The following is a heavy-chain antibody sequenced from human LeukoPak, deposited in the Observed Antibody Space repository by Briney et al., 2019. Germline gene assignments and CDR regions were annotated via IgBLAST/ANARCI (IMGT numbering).Heavy chain of an antibody. J-gene: IGHJ4*02. CDR3: AGPNDYYDSSGHFDY. D-gene: IGHD3-22*01. CDR2: IIPIFGTA. Sequence: SVKVSCKASGGTSSSYAISWVRQAPGQGLEWMGGIIPIFGTANYAQKFQGRVTITADESTSIAYMELSSLRSEDTAVYYCAGPNDYYDSSGHFDYWGQGTLVTVSS. CDR1: GGTSSSYA. V-gene: IGHV1-69*13.